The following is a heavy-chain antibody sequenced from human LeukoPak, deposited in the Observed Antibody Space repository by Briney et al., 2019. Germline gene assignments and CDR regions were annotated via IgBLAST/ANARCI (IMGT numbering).Heavy chain of an antibody. V-gene: IGHV4-34*01. CDR3: ARVRYSSSWYWGGPYYFDY. J-gene: IGHJ4*02. D-gene: IGHD6-13*01. CDR2: INHSGST. CDR1: GGSFSGYY. Sequence: SETLSLTCAVYGGSFSGYYWSWIRQPPGKGLEWIGEINHSGSTNYNPSLKSRVTISVDTSKNQFSLKLSSVTAADTAVYYCARVRYSSSWYWGGPYYFDYWGQGTLVTVSS.